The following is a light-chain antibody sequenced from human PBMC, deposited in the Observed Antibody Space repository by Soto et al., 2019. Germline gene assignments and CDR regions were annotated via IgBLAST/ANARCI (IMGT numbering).Light chain of an antibody. CDR3: QQYNNWRDT. J-gene: IGKJ2*01. CDR1: QSVSSN. CDR2: GAS. V-gene: IGKV3-15*01. Sequence: EIVMTQSPATLSVSPGERATLSCRASQSVSSNLAWYQQKPGQAPRLLIYGASTRATGIPARFSGSGSGTEFTLTISSLQSEDFAVYYGQQYNNWRDTFGQGTKLEIK.